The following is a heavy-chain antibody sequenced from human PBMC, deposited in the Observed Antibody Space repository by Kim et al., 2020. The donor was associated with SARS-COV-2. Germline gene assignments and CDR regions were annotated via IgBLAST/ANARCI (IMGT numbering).Heavy chain of an antibody. D-gene: IGHD6-6*01. J-gene: IGHJ4*02. CDR3: ATRSIAARRFDY. V-gene: IGHV1-69*01. Sequence: NYDQKFPGRVTINAGESTSTAYMELSSLRSEDPAVYYCATRSIAARRFDYWGQGTLVTVSS.